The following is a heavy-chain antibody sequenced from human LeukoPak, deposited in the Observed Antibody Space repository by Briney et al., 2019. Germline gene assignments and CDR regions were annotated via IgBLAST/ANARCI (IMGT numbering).Heavy chain of an antibody. J-gene: IGHJ5*02. D-gene: IGHD2-2*01. CDR3: ARASIEGYCSRTSCYVWLDP. V-gene: IGHV4-4*07. CDR2: IFGSEST. CDR1: GASVSNYY. Sequence: PSETLSLTCTVFGASVSNYYWSWIRQPAGKGLEWIGHIFGSESTNCNPSLKSRLTMSVDTPKNQLSLKLNSVTAADTAVYYCARASIEGYCSRTSCYVWLDPWGQGTLVTVSS.